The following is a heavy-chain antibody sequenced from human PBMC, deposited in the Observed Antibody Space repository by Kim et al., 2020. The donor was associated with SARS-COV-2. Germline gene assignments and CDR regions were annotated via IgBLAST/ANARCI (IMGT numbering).Heavy chain of an antibody. J-gene: IGHJ4*02. Sequence: DYAAPVKGRFTISRDDSKNTLYLQMNSLKTEDTAVYYCTTSSFWSHRFDYWGQGTLVTVSS. CDR3: TTSSFWSHRFDY. D-gene: IGHD3-3*01. V-gene: IGHV3-15*01.